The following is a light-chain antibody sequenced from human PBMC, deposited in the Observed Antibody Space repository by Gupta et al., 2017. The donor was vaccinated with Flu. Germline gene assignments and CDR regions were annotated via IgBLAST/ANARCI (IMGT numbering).Light chain of an antibody. CDR2: EDR. CDR3: QVWDSSSDQWV. V-gene: IGLV3-21*02. CDR1: NIGSES. J-gene: IGLJ3*02. Sequence: SYVLTQPPSVSVAPGQTARIPCGGNNIGSESVHWYQQKPGQAPVLVVYEDRFRPSGIPERFSGSNSANTATLTISRVEAGDEADYYCQVWDSSSDQWVFGGGTKLKVL.